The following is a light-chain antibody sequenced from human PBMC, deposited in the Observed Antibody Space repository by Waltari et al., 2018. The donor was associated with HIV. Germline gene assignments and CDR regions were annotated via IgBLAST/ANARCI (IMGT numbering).Light chain of an antibody. Sequence: QSVLTQPPSASGTPGQRVTISCSGSSSNIGSNYVYWYQQLPGRAPKLLIDRNNQRPSGVPDRFSGSQSGTSASLAISGLRSDDEADYYCAAWDDSLRGVVFGGGAKLTVL. CDR1: SSNIGSNY. CDR2: RNN. J-gene: IGLJ2*01. CDR3: AAWDDSLRGVV. V-gene: IGLV1-47*01.